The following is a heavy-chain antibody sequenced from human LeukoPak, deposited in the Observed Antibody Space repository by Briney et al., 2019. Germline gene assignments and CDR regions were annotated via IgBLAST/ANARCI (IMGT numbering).Heavy chain of an antibody. J-gene: IGHJ4*02. CDR3: GIGAGGFDY. V-gene: IGHV1-8*03. Sequence: ASVKVSCKASGYTFTTYDVNWVRQATGQGLEGRGWINPNSDNTDYAPKITGRVTFTRNTSMNTAYMELTSLRSEGTAVYYWGIGAGGFDYWGQGALVTVSS. CDR1: GYTFTTYD. CDR2: INPNSDNT.